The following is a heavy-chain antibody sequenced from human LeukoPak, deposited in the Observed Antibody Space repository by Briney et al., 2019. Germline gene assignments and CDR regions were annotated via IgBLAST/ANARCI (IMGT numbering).Heavy chain of an antibody. D-gene: IGHD5-12*01. Sequence: SETLSLTCTVSGVSISSGTYYWSWIRQPAGKGLEWVGHIDSSWSTNYDPSLKSRFTISVDTSKNQFSLKLTSVTAADAAVYYCARESSGYDFTYHYYYMDVWGKGTTVTVSS. CDR1: GVSISSGTYY. CDR3: ARESSGYDFTYHYYYMDV. CDR2: IDSSWST. V-gene: IGHV4-61*09. J-gene: IGHJ6*03.